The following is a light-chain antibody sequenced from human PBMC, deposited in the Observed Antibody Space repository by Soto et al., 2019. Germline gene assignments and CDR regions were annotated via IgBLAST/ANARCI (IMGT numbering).Light chain of an antibody. CDR3: QHSYSTPRT. CDR2: AAS. Sequence: EIQMTQSPSSLSASVGERVTITCRASQSIRSYLNWYHQKPGNDPKLLIYAASSLHSGVPSRFSGSGSGTDFTLTIRRLQPDDFSNYYCQHSYSTPRTFGQGTKVEIK. CDR1: QSIRSY. J-gene: IGKJ1*01. V-gene: IGKV1-39*01.